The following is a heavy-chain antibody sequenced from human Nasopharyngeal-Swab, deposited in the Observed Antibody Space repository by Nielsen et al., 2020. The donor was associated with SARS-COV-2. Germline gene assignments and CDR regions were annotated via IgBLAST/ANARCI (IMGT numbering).Heavy chain of an antibody. V-gene: IGHV3-33*01. J-gene: IGHJ3*02. CDR1: GFTFSSYG. CDR2: IWYDGSNK. Sequence: GGSLRLFCAASGFTFSSYGMHWVRQAPGKGLEWVAVIWYDGSNKYYADSVKGRFTISRDNSKNTLYLQMNSLRAEDTAVYYCARDSLREGAFDIWGQGTMVTVSS. D-gene: IGHD3-16*01. CDR3: ARDSLREGAFDI.